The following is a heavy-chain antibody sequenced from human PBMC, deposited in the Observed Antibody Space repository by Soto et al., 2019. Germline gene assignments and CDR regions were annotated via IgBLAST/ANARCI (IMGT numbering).Heavy chain of an antibody. D-gene: IGHD3-16*01. Sequence: GASVKVSCEACGYIFVNYGIAWVRQAPGQGLEWMGWISPYTGNTHSASKVQGRLTMTTDTSTSTAYMDLGSLTSDDTAVYYCVMVDNYVTPTPQDVWGQGTTVTVSS. CDR1: GYIFVNYG. J-gene: IGHJ6*02. CDR2: ISPYTGNT. V-gene: IGHV1-18*01. CDR3: VMVDNYVTPTPQDV.